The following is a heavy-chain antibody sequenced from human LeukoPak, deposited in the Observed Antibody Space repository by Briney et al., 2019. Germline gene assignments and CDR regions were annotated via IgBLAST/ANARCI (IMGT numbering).Heavy chain of an antibody. CDR1: GDSVSSNSAA. Sequence: SQTLSLTCGISGDSVSSNSAAWNWIRQSPSRGLEWLGRTYYRSKWFINYAPFVKSRIIINPDTPKDQVSLQLNSVTPEDTAVYYCTRSDCSSGRCPGFDNWGQGTLVTVSS. CDR2: TYYRSKWFI. V-gene: IGHV6-1*01. J-gene: IGHJ4*02. CDR3: TRSDCSSGRCPGFDN. D-gene: IGHD6-19*01.